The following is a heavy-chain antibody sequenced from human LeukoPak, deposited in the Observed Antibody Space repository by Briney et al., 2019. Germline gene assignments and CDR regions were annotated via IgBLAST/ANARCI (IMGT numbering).Heavy chain of an antibody. D-gene: IGHD3-16*01. CDR2: IYYSGST. CDR1: GGSISSYC. V-gene: IGHV4-59*01. CDR3: ARGGNYNFDY. J-gene: IGHJ4*02. Sequence: SETLSLTCTVSGGSISSYCWSWIRQPPGKGLEWIGYIYYSGSTNYNPSLKSRVTISVDTSKNQFSLNLRSVTAADTAVYYCARGGNYNFDYWGQGTLVTVSS.